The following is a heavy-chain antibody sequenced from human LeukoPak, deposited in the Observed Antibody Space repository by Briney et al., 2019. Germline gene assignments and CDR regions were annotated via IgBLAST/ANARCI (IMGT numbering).Heavy chain of an antibody. CDR2: ISGSGGNT. CDR3: AKDFDSNDYYYLSPDYFQH. J-gene: IGHJ1*01. Sequence: PGGSLRLSCAGSGFTFSSYAMSWVRQAPGKGLEWVSGISGSGGNTYYADSVKGRFTISRDNSKNTQHLQMKSLRAEDTAVYYCAKDFDSNDYYYLSPDYFQHWGQGTLVTVSS. CDR1: GFTFSSYA. D-gene: IGHD3-22*01. V-gene: IGHV3-23*01.